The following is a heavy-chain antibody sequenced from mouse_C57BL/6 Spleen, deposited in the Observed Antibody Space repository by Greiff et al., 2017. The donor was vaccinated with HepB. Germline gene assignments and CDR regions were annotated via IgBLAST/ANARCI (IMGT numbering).Heavy chain of an antibody. Sequence: DVQLVESGEGLVKPGGSLKLSCAASGFTFSSYAMSWVRQTPEKRLEWVAYISSGGDYIYYADTVKGRFTISRDNARNTLYLQMSSLKSEDTAMYYCTRDSYDGYYFDYWGQGTTLTVSS. D-gene: IGHD2-3*01. CDR3: TRDSYDGYYFDY. V-gene: IGHV5-9-1*02. J-gene: IGHJ2*01. CDR2: ISSGGDYI. CDR1: GFTFSSYA.